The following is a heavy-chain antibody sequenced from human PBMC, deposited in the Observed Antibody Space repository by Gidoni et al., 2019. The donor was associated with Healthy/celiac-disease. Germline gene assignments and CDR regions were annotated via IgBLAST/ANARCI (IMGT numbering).Heavy chain of an antibody. V-gene: IGHV3-15*01. Sequence: EVQLVESGGGLVKPGGSLRLSCAAYGFTFSNAWMSWVRQAPGKGLEWVGRIKSKTDGGTTDYAAPVKGRFTISRDDSKNTLYLQMNSLKTEDTAVYYCTTGRGSSWSHYYGMDVWGQGTTVTVSS. CDR2: IKSKTDGGTT. J-gene: IGHJ6*02. CDR1: GFTFSNAW. CDR3: TTGRGSSWSHYYGMDV. D-gene: IGHD6-13*01.